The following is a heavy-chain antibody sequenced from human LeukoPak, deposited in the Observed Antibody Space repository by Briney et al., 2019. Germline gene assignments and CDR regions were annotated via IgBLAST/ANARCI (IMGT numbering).Heavy chain of an antibody. J-gene: IGHJ5*02. Sequence: GGSLRLSCAASGLTFSSYAMSWVRQAPGKGLEWVSAISGSGGSTYYADSVKGRFTISRDNSKNTLYLQMNSLRAEDTAVYYCAGGGVYCSSTSCFNWFDPWGQGTLFSVSS. CDR3: AGGGVYCSSTSCFNWFDP. D-gene: IGHD2-2*01. CDR2: ISGSGGST. V-gene: IGHV3-23*01. CDR1: GLTFSSYA.